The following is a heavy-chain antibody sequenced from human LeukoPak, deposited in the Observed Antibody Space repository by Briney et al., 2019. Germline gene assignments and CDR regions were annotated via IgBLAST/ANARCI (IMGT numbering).Heavy chain of an antibody. V-gene: IGHV3-21*01. D-gene: IGHD2-21*02. J-gene: IGHJ4*02. Sequence: GGSLRLSCAASGFTFSSYSMNWVRQAPGKGLEWVSSISSSSSYIYYADSVKGRFTISRDNAKNSLYLQMNSLRAEDPAVYYCAREKAYCGGDCYPPLYYFDYWGQGTLVTVSS. CDR3: AREKAYCGGDCYPPLYYFDY. CDR1: GFTFSSYS. CDR2: ISSSSSYI.